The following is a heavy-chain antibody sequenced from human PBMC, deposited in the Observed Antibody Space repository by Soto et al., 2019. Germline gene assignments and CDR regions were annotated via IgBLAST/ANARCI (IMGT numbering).Heavy chain of an antibody. CDR2: IYPGDSDT. J-gene: IGHJ6*02. CDR3: ARHGDRDYYYYGMDV. CDR1: GYSFTIYW. Sequence: GESLKISCKGSGYSFTIYWIGWVRQMPGKGLEWMGIIYPGDSDTRYSPSFQGQVTISADKSISTTYLQWSNLKASDTAMYYCARHGDRDYYYYGMDVWGQGTTVTVSS. V-gene: IGHV5-51*01. D-gene: IGHD3-22*01.